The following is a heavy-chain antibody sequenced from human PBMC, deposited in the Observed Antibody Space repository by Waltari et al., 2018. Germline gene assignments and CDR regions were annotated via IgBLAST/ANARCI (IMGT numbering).Heavy chain of an antibody. J-gene: IGHJ3*02. V-gene: IGHV1-69*11. Sequence: QVQLVPSGAEVKKPGSSVRVACRTSGGIFSTYCVTWLQQAPGQGREWMGKIMPKLGETRYAQKFQGRLKITADESTSTAFMDLVSLGTEDTALYFCAKGDQWGSGCIYIFDIWGQGTMVTVSS. CDR1: GGIFSTYC. D-gene: IGHD7-27*01. CDR3: AKGDQWGSGCIYIFDI. CDR2: IMPKLGET.